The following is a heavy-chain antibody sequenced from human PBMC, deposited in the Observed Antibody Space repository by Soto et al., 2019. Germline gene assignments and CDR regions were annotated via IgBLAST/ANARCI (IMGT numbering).Heavy chain of an antibody. CDR2: IRSKGNNYAT. Sequence: EVQLVESGGGLVQPGGSLKLSCAASGFTFSGSALHWVRQASGKGLEWVGRIRSKGNNYATAYGASLKGRFTISRDDSKNTASLQMNSLNTDDTAVYYCSRQASDFWSGKPQYYMDVWGKGTTVTVSS. V-gene: IGHV3-73*01. CDR3: SRQASDFWSGKPQYYMDV. D-gene: IGHD3-3*01. J-gene: IGHJ6*03. CDR1: GFTFSGSA.